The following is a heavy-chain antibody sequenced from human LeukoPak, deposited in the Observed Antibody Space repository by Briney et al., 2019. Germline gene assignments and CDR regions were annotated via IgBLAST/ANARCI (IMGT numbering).Heavy chain of an antibody. CDR3: AKQMAVDYFDY. D-gene: IGHD5-24*01. Sequence: GGSLRLSCAASRFSFSTYPMGWVRQAPGKGLEWVSGISASGDVTFHADPVKGRFTISRDNSKNTLYLQMNSLRAEDTAVYYCAKQMAVDYFDYWGQGTLVSVSS. CDR2: ISASGDVT. J-gene: IGHJ4*02. V-gene: IGHV3-23*01. CDR1: RFSFSTYP.